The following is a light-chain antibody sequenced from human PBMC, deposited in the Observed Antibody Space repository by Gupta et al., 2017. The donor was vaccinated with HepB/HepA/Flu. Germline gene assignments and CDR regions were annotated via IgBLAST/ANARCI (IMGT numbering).Light chain of an antibody. CDR2: DVS. CDR3: CSYAGSYTLGV. J-gene: IGLJ1*01. V-gene: IGLV2-11*01. CDR1: SSDVGGYNY. Sequence: QSALTQPRSVSGSPGQSVTIHCTGTSSDVGGYNYGSWYQQHPGKAPKLMIYDVSKRPSGVPDRFSGSKSGNTASLTISGLQAEDEADYYCCSYAGSYTLGVFGTGTKVTVL.